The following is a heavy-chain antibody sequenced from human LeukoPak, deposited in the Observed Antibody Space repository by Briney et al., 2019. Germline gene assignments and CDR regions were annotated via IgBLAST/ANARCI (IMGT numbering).Heavy chain of an antibody. CDR1: GFTFSSYW. CDR3: AREGDSGYDSFFDY. CDR2: IKQDGSEK. Sequence: GGSLRLSCAASGFTFSSYWMSWVRQAPGKGLEWAANIKQDGSEKYYVDSVKGRFTISRDNAKNSLYLQMNSLRAEDTAVYYCAREGDSGYDSFFDYWGQGTLVTVSS. D-gene: IGHD5-12*01. J-gene: IGHJ4*02. V-gene: IGHV3-7*03.